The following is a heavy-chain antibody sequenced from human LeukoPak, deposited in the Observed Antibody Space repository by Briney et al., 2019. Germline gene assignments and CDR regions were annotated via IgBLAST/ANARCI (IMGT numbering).Heavy chain of an antibody. CDR1: GGSISSYY. CDR2: IYYSGST. D-gene: IGHD2-2*01. CDR3: ARHREIVVVPASLFFDY. J-gene: IGHJ4*02. Sequence: SETLSLTCTVSGGSISSYYWSWIRQPPGKGLEWIGYIYYSGSTNYNPSLKSRVTISVDTSKNQFSLKLSSVTAADTAVYYCARHREIVVVPASLFFDYWGQGTLVTVSS. V-gene: IGHV4-59*08.